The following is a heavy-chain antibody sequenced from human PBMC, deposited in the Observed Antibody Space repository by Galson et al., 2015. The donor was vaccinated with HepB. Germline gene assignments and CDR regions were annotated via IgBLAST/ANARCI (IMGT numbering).Heavy chain of an antibody. D-gene: IGHD2-15*01. Sequence: SLRLSCAASGFTFSSYSMNWVRQAPGKGLEWVSSISSSSSYIYYADSVKGRFTISRDNAKNSLYLQMNSLRAEDTAVYYCARRYCSGGSCYYYGMDVWGQGTTVTVSS. CDR2: ISSSSSYI. CDR3: ARRYCSGGSCYYYGMDV. CDR1: GFTFSSYS. J-gene: IGHJ6*02. V-gene: IGHV3-21*01.